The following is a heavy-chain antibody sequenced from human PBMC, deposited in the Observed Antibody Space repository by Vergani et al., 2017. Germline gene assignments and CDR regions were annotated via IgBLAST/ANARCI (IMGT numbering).Heavy chain of an antibody. Sequence: QVQLVESGGGVVQPGRSLRLSCAASGFTFSSYGMHWVRQAPGKGLEWVAVIWYDGSNKYYADSVKGRFTISRDNSKNTLYLQRNSLRPEDTAVYYCARDREAIAAAGADYWGQGTLVTVSS. CDR2: IWYDGSNK. J-gene: IGHJ4*02. V-gene: IGHV3-33*01. CDR3: ARDREAIAAAGADY. D-gene: IGHD6-13*01. CDR1: GFTFSSYG.